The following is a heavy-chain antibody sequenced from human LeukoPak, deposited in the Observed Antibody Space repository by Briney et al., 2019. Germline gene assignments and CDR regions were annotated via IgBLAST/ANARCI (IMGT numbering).Heavy chain of an antibody. Sequence: PSETLSLTCAVYGGSFSGYSWSWIRQPPGKGLEWIGYIYYSGSTYYNPSLKSRITISVDTSKNQFSLKLSSVTAADTAVYYCARGDYCSSTSCYNGYFQHWGQGTLVTVSS. CDR2: IYYSGST. J-gene: IGHJ1*01. CDR3: ARGDYCSSTSCYNGYFQH. V-gene: IGHV4-30-4*08. D-gene: IGHD2-2*02. CDR1: GGSFSGYS.